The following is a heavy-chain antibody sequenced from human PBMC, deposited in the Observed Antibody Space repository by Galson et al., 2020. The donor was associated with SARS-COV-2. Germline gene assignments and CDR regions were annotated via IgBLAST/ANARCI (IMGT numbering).Heavy chain of an antibody. Sequence: ASVKVSCKASGYTFTSYYMHWVRQAPGQGPEWLGIINPSGGSSSYAQKFQGRVTMTRDTSTSTVYMELSSLRSEDTAVYYCAREVERGYSSSWYARGWFDPWGQGTLVTVSS. CDR2: INPSGGSS. V-gene: IGHV1-46*01. J-gene: IGHJ5*02. CDR1: GYTFTSYY. CDR3: AREVERGYSSSWYARGWFDP. D-gene: IGHD6-13*01.